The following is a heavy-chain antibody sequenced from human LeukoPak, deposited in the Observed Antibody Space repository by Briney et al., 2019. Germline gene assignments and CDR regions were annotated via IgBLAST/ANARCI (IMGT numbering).Heavy chain of an antibody. CDR1: GFTFSGSA. CDR2: IRSKANSYAT. D-gene: IGHD3-10*01. V-gene: IGHV3-73*01. CDR3: TRHGEDGDYYYYGMDV. J-gene: IGHJ6*02. Sequence: GGSLRLSCAASGFTFSGSAMHWVRQASGKGLEWVGRIRSKANSYATAYAASVKGSFTISRDDSKNTAYLQMNSLKTEDTAVYYCTRHGEDGDYYYYGMDVWGQGTTVTVSS.